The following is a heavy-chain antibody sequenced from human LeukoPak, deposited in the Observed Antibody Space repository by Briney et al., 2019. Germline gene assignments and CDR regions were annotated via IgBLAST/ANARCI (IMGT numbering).Heavy chain of an antibody. CDR1: GGSISSYY. CDR2: IYYSGST. V-gene: IGHV4-59*12. Sequence: SSETLSLTCTISGGSISSYYWSWIRQPPGKGLEWIGYIYYSGSTNYNPSLKSRVTISVDTSKNQFSLKLSSVTAADTAVYYCARGHSGWPPQPLDYWGQGTLVTVSP. D-gene: IGHD3-22*01. CDR3: ARGHSGWPPQPLDY. J-gene: IGHJ4*02.